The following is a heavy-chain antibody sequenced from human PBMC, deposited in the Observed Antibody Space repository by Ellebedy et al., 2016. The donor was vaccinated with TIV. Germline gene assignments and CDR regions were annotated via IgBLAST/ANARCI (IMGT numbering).Heavy chain of an antibody. V-gene: IGHV4-39*01. Sequence: MPGGSLRLSCTVSGGSISSSSYYWGWIRQPPGKGLEWIGSIYYSASISYSGTTHYNPSLKSRVTISVDTSKNQFSLKVSSVTAADTALYYCASHHILREQQPPPFDYWGQGTLVTVSS. J-gene: IGHJ4*02. CDR3: ASHHILREQQPPPFDY. CDR2: IYYSASISYSGTT. D-gene: IGHD6-13*01. CDR1: GGSISSSSYY.